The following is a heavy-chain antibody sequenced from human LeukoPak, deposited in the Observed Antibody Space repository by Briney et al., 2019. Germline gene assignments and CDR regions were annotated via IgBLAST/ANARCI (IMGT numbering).Heavy chain of an antibody. D-gene: IGHD2-2*02. CDR2: ISAYNGST. Sequence: GASVKVSCKASGYTFTSYGISWVRQAPGQGLEWMGWISAYNGSTNYAQKLQGRVIMTTDTSTSTAYMELRSLRSDDTAVYYCATRIEYCSSTSCYRNGFDYWGQGTLVTVSS. CDR3: ATRIEYCSSTSCYRNGFDY. CDR1: GYTFTSYG. V-gene: IGHV1-18*01. J-gene: IGHJ4*02.